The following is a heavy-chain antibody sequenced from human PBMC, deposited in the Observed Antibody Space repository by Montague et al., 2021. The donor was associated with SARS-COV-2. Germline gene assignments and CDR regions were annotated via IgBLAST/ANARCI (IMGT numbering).Heavy chain of an antibody. CDR1: GGSLSSYY. Sequence: SETLSLTCTVSGGSLSSYYWSWIRQPPGKGLEWIGYIYYSGSTNYNPSLKSRDTISVDTSKNQFSPNLSSVTAADTAVYYCARHVSGSLTHFHHWGQGSLVTVSS. V-gene: IGHV4-59*08. CDR3: ARHVSGSLTHFHH. D-gene: IGHD1-26*01. J-gene: IGHJ1*01. CDR2: IYYSGST.